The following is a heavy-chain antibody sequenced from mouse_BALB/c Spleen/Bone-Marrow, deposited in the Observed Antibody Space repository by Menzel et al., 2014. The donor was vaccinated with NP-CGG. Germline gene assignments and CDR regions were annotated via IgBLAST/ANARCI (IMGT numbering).Heavy chain of an antibody. D-gene: IGHD1-1*01. CDR1: GYNIKDTY. CDR2: IDPANGNT. CDR3: ATLTTVVDAMDY. V-gene: IGHV14-3*02. J-gene: IGHJ4*01. Sequence: EVKVEESGAELVEPGASVKLSCTASGYNIKDTYMHWVKQRPEQGLEWIGRIDPANGNTKYDPKFQGKATITADTSSNTAYLQLSSLTSEDTAVYYCATLTTVVDAMDYWGQGTSVTVSS.